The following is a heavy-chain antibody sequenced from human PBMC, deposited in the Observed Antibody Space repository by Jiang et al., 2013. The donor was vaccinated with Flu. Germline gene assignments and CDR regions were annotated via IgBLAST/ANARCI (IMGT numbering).Heavy chain of an antibody. CDR3: ARNLNTYYYDSSGYYPFDY. J-gene: IGHJ4*02. Sequence: WVRQAPGQGLEWMGGIIPIFGTANYAQKFQGRVTITADKSTSTAYMELSSLRSEDTAVYYCARNLNTYYYDSSGYYPFDYWGQGTLVTVSS. D-gene: IGHD3-22*01. V-gene: IGHV1-69*06. CDR2: IIPIFGTA.